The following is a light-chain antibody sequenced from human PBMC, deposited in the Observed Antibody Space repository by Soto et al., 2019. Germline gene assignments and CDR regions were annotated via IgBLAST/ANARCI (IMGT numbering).Light chain of an antibody. CDR2: EVN. J-gene: IGLJ2*01. V-gene: IGLV2-8*01. CDR3: SSYADTNNLV. Sequence: QSVLTQPPSASGSPGQSVTISCTGTSSDIGGYNFVSWYQQHPGKAPKLMIDEVNTRPSGVPDRFSGSKSGNTASLTVSGLQAEDEADYYCSSYADTNNLVFGGGTKLTVL. CDR1: SSDIGGYNF.